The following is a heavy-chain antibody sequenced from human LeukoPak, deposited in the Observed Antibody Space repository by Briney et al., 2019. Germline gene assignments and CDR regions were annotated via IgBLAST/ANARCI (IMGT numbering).Heavy chain of an antibody. CDR3: AKDPGHYYDSRGIN. Sequence: GRSLRLSCAASGFTFDDYAMHWVRHAPGKGLEWVSGISWNSGSIVYADSVKGRFTISRDNAKKSLYLQMNSLRPEDTALYYCAKDPGHYYDSRGINWGQGILVTVSS. CDR2: ISWNSGSI. J-gene: IGHJ4*02. D-gene: IGHD3-22*01. V-gene: IGHV3-9*01. CDR1: GFTFDDYA.